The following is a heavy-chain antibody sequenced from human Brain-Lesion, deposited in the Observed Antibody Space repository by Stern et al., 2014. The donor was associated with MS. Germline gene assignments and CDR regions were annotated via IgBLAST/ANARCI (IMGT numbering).Heavy chain of an antibody. CDR3: AGEEDIRYCSGGSCTGNWFDP. D-gene: IGHD2-15*01. V-gene: IGHV4-39*01. CDR2: LYYSGNT. Sequence: QVQLQESGPGLVKPSETLSLTCTVAGGSVSSTSYAWAWIRQPPGKGLEWIGTLYYSGNTYYSPPLKSRLTISLDTVKTQFSLKMRSVTAADTAVYYCAGEEDIRYCSGGSCTGNWFDPWGQGTLVTVSS. CDR1: GGSVSSTSYA. J-gene: IGHJ5*02.